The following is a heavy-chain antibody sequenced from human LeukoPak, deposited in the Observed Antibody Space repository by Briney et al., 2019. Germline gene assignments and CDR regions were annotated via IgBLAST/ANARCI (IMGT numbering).Heavy chain of an antibody. CDR1: GFTFSNYP. D-gene: IGHD3-16*01. Sequence: PGRSLRLSCAASGFTFSNYPMHWVRQAPGKGLEWVAVISYDGSNKYYADSVKGRFTISRNNSKNTLYLQMNSLRAEDTAVYYCARGGGNCLDYWGQGTLVAVSS. CDR3: ARGGGNCLDY. V-gene: IGHV3-30-3*01. CDR2: ISYDGSNK. J-gene: IGHJ4*02.